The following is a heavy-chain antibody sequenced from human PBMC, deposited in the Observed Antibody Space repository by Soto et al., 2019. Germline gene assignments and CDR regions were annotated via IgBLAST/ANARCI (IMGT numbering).Heavy chain of an antibody. V-gene: IGHV4-4*02. CDR1: GTSISSTFW. CDR2: IYHSGMA. CDR3: ATLPPRIVVVMSPFPS. Sequence: VQLRQSGSGLVKPSGTLSLTCFVSGTSISSTFWWTWVRQAPGKGLEWIGEIYHSGMAKYNPSLKSRVTTSVAKSSHPFSLTLTSVTAADTAMFYCATLPPRIVVVMSPFPSWGQGTPVTVSS. J-gene: IGHJ4*02. D-gene: IGHD2-21*01.